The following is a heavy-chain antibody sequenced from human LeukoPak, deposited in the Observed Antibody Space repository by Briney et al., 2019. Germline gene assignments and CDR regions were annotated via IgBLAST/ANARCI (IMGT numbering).Heavy chain of an antibody. V-gene: IGHV3-23*01. Sequence: GESLRLSCAASGFTFSSYAMTWVRQAPGKGLEWVSTISGSGGSTYYADSVKGRFTISRDNAKNSLYLQMNSLRAEDTAVYYCARENYYDSSADYYYMDVWGKGTTVTVSS. D-gene: IGHD3-22*01. CDR2: ISGSGGST. CDR1: GFTFSSYA. J-gene: IGHJ6*03. CDR3: ARENYYDSSADYYYMDV.